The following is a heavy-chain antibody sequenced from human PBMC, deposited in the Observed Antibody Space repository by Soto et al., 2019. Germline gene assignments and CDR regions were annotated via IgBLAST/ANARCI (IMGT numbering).Heavy chain of an antibody. V-gene: IGHV4-59*08. Sequence: SETLPRTGTVSCGYIGSSYWGWIRQPPGKGLEWIGYIYYSGSTNYNPSLKSRVTISVDTSKNQFSLKLSSVTAADTSVYYCARRYTTAFDISGQVTMLTVS. J-gene: IGHJ3*02. CDR3: ARRYTTAFDI. D-gene: IGHD1-20*01. CDR1: CGYIGSSY. CDR2: IYYSGST.